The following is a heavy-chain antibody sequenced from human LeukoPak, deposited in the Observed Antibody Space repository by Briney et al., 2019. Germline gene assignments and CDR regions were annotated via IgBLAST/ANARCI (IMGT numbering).Heavy chain of an antibody. CDR2: ISADGSVT. D-gene: IGHD2-15*01. CDR3: ATAGGDGSRMGFDP. CDR1: GFTFSRYW. V-gene: IGHV3-74*01. J-gene: IGHJ5*02. Sequence: GGSLRLSCADSGFTFSRYWMHWVRQTPGKGLVWVSCISADGSVTRYADSVKGRFIISRDNTKSTLYLQMHSLRAEDTAVYYCATAGGDGSRMGFDPWGQGTLVTASS.